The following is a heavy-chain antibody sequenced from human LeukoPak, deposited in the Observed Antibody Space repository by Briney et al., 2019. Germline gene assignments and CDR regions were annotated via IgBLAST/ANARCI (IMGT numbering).Heavy chain of an antibody. J-gene: IGHJ4*02. D-gene: IGHD7-27*01. CDR2: ISRGGVIT. CDR3: VSRAGSPWGPFDD. CDR1: GFTFSDYV. V-gene: IGHV3-23*01. Sequence: PGGSLRLSCAASGFTFSDYVINWVRQAPGKGLEWVSSISRGGVITYYADSVKGRFTISRDNSNNTLYLHMNSLRAEDTAVYYCVSRAGSPWGPFDDWGQGTLVTVSS.